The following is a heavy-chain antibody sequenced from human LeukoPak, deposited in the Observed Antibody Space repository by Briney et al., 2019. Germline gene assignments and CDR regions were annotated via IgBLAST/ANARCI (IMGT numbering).Heavy chain of an antibody. V-gene: IGHV3-23*01. CDR3: AKVGTELNGYSSGWYYFDY. CDR2: ISGSGGST. J-gene: IGHJ4*02. D-gene: IGHD6-19*01. CDR1: GFTFSSYG. Sequence: PGGSLRLSCAASGFTFSSYGMSWVRQAPGKGLEWVSAISGSGGSTYYADSVKGRFTISRDNSKNTLYLQMNSLRAEDTAVYYCAKVGTELNGYSSGWYYFDYWGQGTLVTVSS.